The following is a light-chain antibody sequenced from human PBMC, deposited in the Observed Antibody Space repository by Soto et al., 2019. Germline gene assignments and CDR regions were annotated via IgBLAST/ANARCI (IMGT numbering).Light chain of an antibody. CDR2: DAS. J-gene: IGKJ1*01. V-gene: IGKV1-5*01. CDR1: QSITNC. CDR3: QQYNNYWT. Sequence: DIQMTQSPSTLSASVGDRVIITCRASQSITNCLAWYKQKPGKAPTLLIYDASTLQSGVPSRLSGSGFGTEFTLTISSMQPDDFATYYCQQYNNYWTFGHGTKVDIK.